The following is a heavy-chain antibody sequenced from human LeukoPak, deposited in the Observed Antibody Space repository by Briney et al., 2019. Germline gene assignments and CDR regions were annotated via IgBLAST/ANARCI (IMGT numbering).Heavy chain of an antibody. Sequence: GGSLGLSCAASGFTFSTYNMNWVRQAPGKGLEWVSSISTDSIYIYYADSVQGRFTISRDNSKNTLYLQMNSLRAEDTAVYYCAKDKGVDTAIFDYWGQGTLVTVSS. CDR3: AKDKGVDTAIFDY. D-gene: IGHD5-18*01. J-gene: IGHJ4*02. CDR2: ISTDSIYI. CDR1: GFTFSTYN. V-gene: IGHV3-21*04.